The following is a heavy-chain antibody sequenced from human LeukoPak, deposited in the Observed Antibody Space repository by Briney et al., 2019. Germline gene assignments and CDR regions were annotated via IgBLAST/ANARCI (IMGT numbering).Heavy chain of an antibody. CDR2: ISGGALNT. D-gene: IGHD1-1*01. Sequence: SGGSLRLSCTASGFPFGSYAMTWVRQAPGKGLEWVSTISGGALNTYYADSVTGRFTLSRDNSNNTLHLQMTSLRAEDTAVYYCARRLTPNKIFDYWGQGTLVTVSS. CDR3: ARRLTPNKIFDY. V-gene: IGHV3-23*01. CDR1: GFPFGSYA. J-gene: IGHJ4*02.